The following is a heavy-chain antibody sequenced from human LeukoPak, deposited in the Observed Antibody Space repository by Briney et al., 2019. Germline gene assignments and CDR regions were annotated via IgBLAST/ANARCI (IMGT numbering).Heavy chain of an antibody. CDR2: ITSGSSYI. J-gene: IGHJ4*02. CDR3: ARVNGEYRDY. Sequence: GGTLRLSCAVSGFTFSSYTMNWVRQAPGKGLERVSPITSGSSYIFYADSFKGRFTISRDNAKNSLYLQKNSLIAEDTPVYYCARVNGEYRDYWGQGTLVTVSS. D-gene: IGHD2-2*01. CDR1: GFTFSSYT. V-gene: IGHV3-21*04.